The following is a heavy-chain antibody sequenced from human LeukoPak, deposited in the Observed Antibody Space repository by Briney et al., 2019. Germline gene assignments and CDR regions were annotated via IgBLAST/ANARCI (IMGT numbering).Heavy chain of an antibody. J-gene: IGHJ4*02. CDR1: GYTFTKYA. CDR3: ARAPGSGSYSVFDY. D-gene: IGHD1-26*01. V-gene: IGHV1-3*01. CDR2: INAGNGNT. Sequence: ASVKVSCTASGYTFTKYAIHWVRQAPGQRLEWMGWINAGNGNTMYSQKFQGRVTINRDTSATTAYMELSSLRSEDTAVYYCARAPGSGSYSVFDYWGQGTLVTVSS.